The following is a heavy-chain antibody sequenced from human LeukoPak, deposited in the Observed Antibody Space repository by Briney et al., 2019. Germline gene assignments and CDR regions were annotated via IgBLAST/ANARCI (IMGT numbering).Heavy chain of an antibody. CDR2: INHSGST. J-gene: IGHJ5*02. CDR1: GGSFSGYY. D-gene: IGHD3-10*01. V-gene: IGHV4-34*01. Sequence: SETLSLTCAVYGGSFSGYYWSWIRQPPGKGLEWIGEINHSGSTNYNPSLKSRVTISVDTSKNQFSLKLSSVTAADTAVYYCARGLVDSGSRNNWFDPWGQGTLVTVSS. CDR3: ARGLVDSGSRNNWFDP.